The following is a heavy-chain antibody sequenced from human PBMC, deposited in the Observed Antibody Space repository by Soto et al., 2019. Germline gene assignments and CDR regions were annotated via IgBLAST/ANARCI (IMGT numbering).Heavy chain of an antibody. D-gene: IGHD3-9*01. CDR2: ISGSGGST. CDR1: GFTFSSYA. Sequence: GGSLRLSCAAPGFTFSSYAMSWVRQAPGKGLEWVSAISGSGGSTYYADSVRGRFTISRDNSKNTLYLQMNSLRAEDTAVYYCAKETHFHILTGFDYWGQGTLVTVSS. J-gene: IGHJ4*02. CDR3: AKETHFHILTGFDY. V-gene: IGHV3-23*01.